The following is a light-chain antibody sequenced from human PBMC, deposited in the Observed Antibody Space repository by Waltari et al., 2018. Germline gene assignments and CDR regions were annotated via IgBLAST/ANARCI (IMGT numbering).Light chain of an antibody. CDR2: AAS. CDR3: QQSYSFPR. CDR1: QGISIY. V-gene: IGKV1-16*01. Sequence: DIQMTQSPSSLSASVGDRVTITCRASQGISIYLAWFQQKPGKPPKSLIYAASSLQSGVPSRFSGSGSGTDFTLTISSLQPEDFAIYYCQQSYSFPRFGQGTKVEIK. J-gene: IGKJ1*01.